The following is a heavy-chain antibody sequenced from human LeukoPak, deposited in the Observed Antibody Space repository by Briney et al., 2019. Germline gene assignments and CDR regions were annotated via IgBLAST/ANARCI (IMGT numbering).Heavy chain of an antibody. V-gene: IGHV1-2*02. CDR1: GYTCTGYY. D-gene: IGHD5-24*01. J-gene: IGHJ4*02. Sequence: ASVKVSCKASGYTCTGYYIHWVRQAPGEGVEWMGWINPNIGGTNYSQKFQGRVTMTRDTSISTAYMELTRLRSDDTAIYYCAREGAKGSGYNFDYWGQGTLVTVSP. CDR3: AREGAKGSGYNFDY. CDR2: INPNIGGT.